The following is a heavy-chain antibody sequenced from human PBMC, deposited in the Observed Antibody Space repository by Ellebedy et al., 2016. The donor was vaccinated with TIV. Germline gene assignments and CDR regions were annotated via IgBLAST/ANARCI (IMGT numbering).Heavy chain of an antibody. CDR1: GGSISSYY. J-gene: IGHJ6*02. V-gene: IGHV4-59*08. D-gene: IGHD7-27*01. CDR3: ARHGFHSWGGYYGMDV. CDR2: IYYSGST. Sequence: GSLRLXCTVSGGSISSYYWSWIRQPPGKGLEWIGYIYYSGSTNYNPSLKSRVTISVDTSKNQFSLKLSSVTAADTAVYYCARHGFHSWGGYYGMDVWGQGTTVTVSS.